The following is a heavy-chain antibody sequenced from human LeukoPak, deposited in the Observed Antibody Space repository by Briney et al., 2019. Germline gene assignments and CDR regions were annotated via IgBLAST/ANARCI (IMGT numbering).Heavy chain of an antibody. J-gene: IGHJ3*01. CDR3: ARAPFHSDGSGFSMDAFDV. CDR1: GGTFSSHA. Sequence: VASVKVSFKASGGTFSSHAVSWARQAPGQGLEWMGGTTPIFGSAEYAQKLQDRLTITTDDSTSTAYMILSSLRSEDTAVYYCARAPFHSDGSGFSMDAFDVWGQGTMVTVSS. CDR2: TTPIFGSA. D-gene: IGHD3-22*01. V-gene: IGHV1-69*05.